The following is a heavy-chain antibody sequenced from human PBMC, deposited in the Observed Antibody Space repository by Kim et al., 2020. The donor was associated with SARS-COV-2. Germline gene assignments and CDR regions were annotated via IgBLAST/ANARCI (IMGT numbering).Heavy chain of an antibody. CDR3: ARVSIVGATAVYYYYGMDV. V-gene: IGHV3-53*01. D-gene: IGHD1-26*01. J-gene: IGHJ6*02. Sequence: GGSLRLSCAASGFTVSSNYMSWVRQAPGKGLEWVSVIYSGGSTYYADSVKGRFTISRDNSKNTLYLQMNSLRAEDTAVYYCARVSIVGATAVYYYYGMDVWGQGTTVTVSS. CDR1: GFTVSSNY. CDR2: IYSGGST.